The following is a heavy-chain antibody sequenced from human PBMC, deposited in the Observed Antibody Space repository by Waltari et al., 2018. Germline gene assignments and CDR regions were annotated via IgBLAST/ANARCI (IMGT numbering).Heavy chain of an antibody. D-gene: IGHD3-3*02. CDR3: HLWGGLNAFDI. V-gene: IGHV3-23*01. J-gene: IGHJ3*02. CDR2: ISGSGGST. CDR1: GFTFSSYA. Sequence: EVQLLESGGGLVQPGGSLRLSCAASGFTFSSYAMSWVRQAPGKGLEWVSAISGSGGSTYYADSVKGRFTISRDKSKNTLYLQMNSLRAEDTAVYYSHLWGGLNAFDIWGQGTMVTVSS.